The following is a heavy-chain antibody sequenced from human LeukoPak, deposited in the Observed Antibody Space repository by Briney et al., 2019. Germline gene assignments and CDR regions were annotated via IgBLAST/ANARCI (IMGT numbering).Heavy chain of an antibody. D-gene: IGHD3-16*01. V-gene: IGHV3-30*04. Sequence: GGSLRLSCAASGFTFSSYAMHWVRQAPGKGLEWVAVISYDGSNKYYADSVKGRFTISRDNAKKSLYMQMNSLRAEDTAVYYCVRVGGAFDPWGQGTRVSVSS. J-gene: IGHJ3*01. CDR2: ISYDGSNK. CDR3: VRVGGAFDP. CDR1: GFTFSSYA.